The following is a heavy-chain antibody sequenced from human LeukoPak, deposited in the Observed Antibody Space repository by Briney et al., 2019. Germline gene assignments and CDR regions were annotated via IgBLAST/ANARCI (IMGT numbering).Heavy chain of an antibody. Sequence: PGRSLRLSCAASGFTFSSYGMHWVRQAPGKGLEWVAVIWYDGSNKYYADSVKGRFTISRDNSKNTLYLQMNNLRAEDTAVYYCARGPARAALIAAAGTGGAFDIWGQGTMVTVSS. V-gene: IGHV3-33*01. CDR2: IWYDGSNK. D-gene: IGHD6-13*01. CDR1: GFTFSSYG. CDR3: ARGPARAALIAAAGTGGAFDI. J-gene: IGHJ3*02.